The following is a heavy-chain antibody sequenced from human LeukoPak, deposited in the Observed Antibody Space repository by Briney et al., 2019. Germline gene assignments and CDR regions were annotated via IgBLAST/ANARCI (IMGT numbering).Heavy chain of an antibody. D-gene: IGHD2-8*01. Sequence: GESLRLSCTASGFIVTNNYVNWVRQAPGKGLEWVSLVYSGGSTYYADSVKGRFTISRDNSKNMVYLQMNSLRAEDTAMYYCARDPPAVLIDTYGWGQGTLVTVSS. CDR2: VYSGGST. CDR1: GFIVTNNY. J-gene: IGHJ4*02. V-gene: IGHV3-66*01. CDR3: ARDPPAVLIDTYG.